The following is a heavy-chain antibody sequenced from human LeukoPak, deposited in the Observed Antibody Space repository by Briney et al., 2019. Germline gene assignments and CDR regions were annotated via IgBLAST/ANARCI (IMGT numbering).Heavy chain of an antibody. D-gene: IGHD4-23*01. J-gene: IGHJ5*02. CDR2: INPNSGGT. Sequence: ASAKVSCKASGYTFTGYYMHWVRQAPGQGLEWMGWINPNSGGTNYAQKFQGWVTMTRDTSISTAYMELSRLRSDDTAVYYCARVVAQGGKGNWFDPWGQGTLVTVSS. CDR3: ARVVAQGGKGNWFDP. V-gene: IGHV1-2*04. CDR1: GYTFTGYY.